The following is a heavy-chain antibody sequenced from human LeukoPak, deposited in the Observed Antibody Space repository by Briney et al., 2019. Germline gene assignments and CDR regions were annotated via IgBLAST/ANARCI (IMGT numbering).Heavy chain of an antibody. Sequence: GGSLRLSCAASAFTFSDFAMNWVSQAPGKGLEWVSSITRVSTYTYYSESVQGRFTISRDNHKDLLYLQLNSLRGDDSGIYYCTRDRNDYGDPDAFDIWGQGTVVTVSS. J-gene: IGHJ3*02. CDR2: ITRVSTYT. CDR3: TRDRNDYGDPDAFDI. CDR1: AFTFSDFA. D-gene: IGHD4-17*01. V-gene: IGHV3-21*01.